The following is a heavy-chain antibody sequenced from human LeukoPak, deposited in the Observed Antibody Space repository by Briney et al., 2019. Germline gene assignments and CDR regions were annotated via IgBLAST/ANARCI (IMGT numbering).Heavy chain of an antibody. Sequence: GASVKVSCKASGGTFSSYAISWVRQAPGQGLEWMGGIIPIFGTANYAQKFQGRVTITADESTSTAYMELSSLRSEDTAVYYCARSHGSGSYYNRDLLWLCYWGQGTLVTVSS. CDR1: GGTFSSYA. J-gene: IGHJ4*02. CDR3: ARSHGSGSYYNRDLLWLCY. D-gene: IGHD3-10*01. CDR2: IIPIFGTA. V-gene: IGHV1-69*13.